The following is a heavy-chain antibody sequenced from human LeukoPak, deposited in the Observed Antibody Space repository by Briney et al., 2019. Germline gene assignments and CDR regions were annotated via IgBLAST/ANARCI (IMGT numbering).Heavy chain of an antibody. CDR3: ARGGIQVSGIDEFDY. V-gene: IGHV3-13*01. Sequence: GGSLRLSCVASGFNFIDYDMHWVRQVIGKGLEWVSAIGIRGDTHYSGSVKGRFTISRENAESSLYLQMNSLRAEDTAVYYYARGGIQVSGIDEFDYWGQGTLVTVSS. J-gene: IGHJ4*02. CDR1: GFNFIDYD. D-gene: IGHD6-19*01. CDR2: IGIRGDT.